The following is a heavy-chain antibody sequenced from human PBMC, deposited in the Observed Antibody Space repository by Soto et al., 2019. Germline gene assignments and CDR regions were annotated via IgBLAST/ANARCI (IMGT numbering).Heavy chain of an antibody. Sequence: GGSLRLSCAASGFTFSRYAMNWVRQAPGKGLEWVSAISGSGGSTYYADSVKGRFTISRDNSKNTLYQQMDSLRAEDTAIYYCAKEVVETPVGIARYYFDHWGQGILVTVSS. V-gene: IGHV3-23*01. D-gene: IGHD5-18*01. CDR1: GFTFSRYA. CDR3: AKEVVETPVGIARYYFDH. J-gene: IGHJ4*02. CDR2: ISGSGGST.